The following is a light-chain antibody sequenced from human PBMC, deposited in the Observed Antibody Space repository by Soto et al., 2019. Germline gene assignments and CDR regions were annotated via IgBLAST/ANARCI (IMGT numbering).Light chain of an antibody. CDR1: QGVSTW. J-gene: IGKJ4*01. Sequence: DIQMTQSPSSVSASVGDRVTITCRASQGVSTWLAWYQQKPGKAPNLLIYTASSLQSGVPSRFSGSGSGTDFTLTINGLQPEDFATYYCQQGKSFPFTFGGGTKVDI. CDR2: TAS. V-gene: IGKV1-12*01. CDR3: QQGKSFPFT.